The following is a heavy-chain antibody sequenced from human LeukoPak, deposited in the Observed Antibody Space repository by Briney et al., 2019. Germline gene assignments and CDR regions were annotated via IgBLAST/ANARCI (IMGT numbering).Heavy chain of an antibody. Sequence: PGGSLRLSCAASGFTFSSYSMNWVRQAPGKGLEWVAVIWYDGSNKYYADSVKGRFTISRDNSKNTLYLQMNSLRAEDTAVYYCARDIWAYSSGWYSIHYYGMDVWGQGTTVTVSS. CDR3: ARDIWAYSSGWYSIHYYGMDV. J-gene: IGHJ6*02. CDR1: GFTFSSYS. CDR2: IWYDGSNK. D-gene: IGHD6-19*01. V-gene: IGHV3-33*08.